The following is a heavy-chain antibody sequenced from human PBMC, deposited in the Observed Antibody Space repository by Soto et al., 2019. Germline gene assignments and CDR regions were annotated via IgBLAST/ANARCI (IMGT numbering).Heavy chain of an antibody. CDR2: ISGTGNTI. V-gene: IGHV3-48*02. J-gene: IGHJ6*02. CDR1: GFTLSIYS. D-gene: IGHD3-10*01. CDR3: AWGFDLQYGMDA. Sequence: EVPLVESGGGLVQRGGSVRLSCAASGFTLSIYSMNWVRQAPRKGLEWVSYISGTGNTIYYADSVKGRVTISRDNAKNSLYLQKNSLRDEDTAVYDCAWGFDLQYGMDAWGQGTTVTVSS.